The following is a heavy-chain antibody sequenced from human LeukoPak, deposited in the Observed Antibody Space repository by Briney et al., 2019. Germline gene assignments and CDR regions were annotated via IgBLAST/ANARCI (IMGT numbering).Heavy chain of an antibody. Sequence: ASVKVSCKASGYTFGYTFTSDGISWVRQAPGQGLEWKGWINPNSGGTNYAQKYQGRVTMTRDTSISTAYMELSSLRSEDTAVYYCARDRNIVVVPAANICAYWGQGTLVTVSS. CDR2: INPNSGGT. CDR3: ARDRNIVVVPAANICAY. D-gene: IGHD2-2*01. J-gene: IGHJ4*02. CDR1: GYTFGYTFTSDG. V-gene: IGHV1-2*02.